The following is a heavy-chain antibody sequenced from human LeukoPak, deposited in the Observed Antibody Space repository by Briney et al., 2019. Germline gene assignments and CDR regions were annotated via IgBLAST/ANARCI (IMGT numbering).Heavy chain of an antibody. CDR3: AKVVSYSSGWFFHH. Sequence: GGSLRLSCAASGLTFSSYAMSWVRQDTGKGREGGSSVNGSGYSAYYADSVKGRFTISRDNSKDTLFLQMSTLRVEDTAVYYCAKVVSYSSGWFFHHWGQGTLVTVSS. J-gene: IGHJ1*01. V-gene: IGHV3-23*01. CDR1: GLTFSSYA. D-gene: IGHD6-19*01. CDR2: VNGSGYSA.